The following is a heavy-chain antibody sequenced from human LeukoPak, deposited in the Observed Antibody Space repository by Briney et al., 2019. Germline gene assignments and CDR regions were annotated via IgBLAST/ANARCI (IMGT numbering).Heavy chain of an antibody. Sequence: SETLSLTCAVYGGSFSGYYWSWIRQPPGKGLEWIGEINHSGSTNYNPSLKSRVTISVDTSKNQFSLKVSSVTAADTAVYYCARGAAYDSSGYYFDYWGQGTLVTVSS. D-gene: IGHD3-22*01. J-gene: IGHJ4*02. CDR2: INHSGST. V-gene: IGHV4-34*01. CDR1: GGSFSGYY. CDR3: ARGAAYDSSGYYFDY.